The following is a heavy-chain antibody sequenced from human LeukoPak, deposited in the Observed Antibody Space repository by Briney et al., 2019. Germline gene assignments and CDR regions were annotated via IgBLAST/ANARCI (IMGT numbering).Heavy chain of an antibody. CDR2: IKQDGREK. J-gene: IGHJ4*02. CDR3: ARDDSDSSGYYYPD. D-gene: IGHD3-22*01. V-gene: IGHV3-7*01. CDR1: GFTFSSYW. Sequence: GGSLRLSCAASGFTFSSYWMGWVRQAPGKGLEWVANIKQDGREKYYVDSVKGRFTISRDNAKNSLYLQMNSLRAEDTAVYYCARDDSDSSGYYYPDWGQGTLVTVSS.